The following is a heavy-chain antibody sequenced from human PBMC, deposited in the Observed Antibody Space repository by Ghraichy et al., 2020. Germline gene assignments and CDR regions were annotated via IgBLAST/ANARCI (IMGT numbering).Heavy chain of an antibody. V-gene: IGHV2-70*04. J-gene: IGHJ3*02. CDR3: ARIKSSPYSSSWYGAFDI. D-gene: IGHD6-13*01. CDR1: GFSLSTTGMR. Sequence: LTLTCTFSGFSLSTTGMRVSWIRQPPGKALEWLARIDWDDDKYYSTSLKSRLTISKDTSKNQVVLTMTNMEPVDTATYYCARIKSSPYSSSWYGAFDIWGQGTMVTVSS. CDR2: IDWDDDK.